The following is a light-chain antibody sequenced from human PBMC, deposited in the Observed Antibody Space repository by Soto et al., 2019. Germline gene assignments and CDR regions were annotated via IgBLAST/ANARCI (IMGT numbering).Light chain of an antibody. J-gene: IGKJ4*01. CDR1: QSVSSSY. CDR3: QQYGTSALT. CDR2: GTS. V-gene: IGKV3-20*01. Sequence: IVLTQSPGTLSLSPGERATLSCRASQSVSSSYLVWYQQRPGQPPRLLIYGTSTRAAGISDRFSGSGSGTDFTLTIYRLEPGDSVVYYCQQYGTSALTFGGGTKV.